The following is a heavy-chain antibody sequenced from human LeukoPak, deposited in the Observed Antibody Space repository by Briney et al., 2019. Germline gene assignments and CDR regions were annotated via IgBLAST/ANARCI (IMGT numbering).Heavy chain of an antibody. CDR3: ARLKYSSSGGWFDP. Sequence: SETLSLTCTVSGGSITTYYWSWIRQPPGKGLEWIGYIFTSGSTNYNPSLKSRVTISVDTSKNQFSLKLSSVTAADTAVYYCARLKYSSSGGWFDPWGQGTLVTSPQ. CDR1: GGSITTYY. CDR2: IFTSGST. D-gene: IGHD6-19*01. J-gene: IGHJ5*02. V-gene: IGHV4-4*09.